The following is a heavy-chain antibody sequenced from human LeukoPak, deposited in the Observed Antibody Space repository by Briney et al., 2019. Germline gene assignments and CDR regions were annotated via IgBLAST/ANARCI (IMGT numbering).Heavy chain of an antibody. V-gene: IGHV4-59*01. CDR1: GGSISSYY. D-gene: IGHD2-15*01. Sequence: PSETLSPTCTVSGGSISSYYWSWIRQPPGKGLEWIGYIYYSGSTNYNPSLKSRVTISVDTSKNQFSLKLSSVTAADTAVYYCSREVVRCYYYYMDVWGQGTMVTVSS. CDR3: SREVVRCYYYYMDV. CDR2: IYYSGST. J-gene: IGHJ6*03.